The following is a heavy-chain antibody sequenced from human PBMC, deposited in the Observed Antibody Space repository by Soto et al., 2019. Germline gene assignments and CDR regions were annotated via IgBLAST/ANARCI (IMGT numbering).Heavy chain of an antibody. CDR1: GGSISTNDW. J-gene: IGHJ4*02. Sequence: PSETLSLTCAVSGGSISTNDWWTWVRQPPGKGLEWIGDIHHTGSTTNYSPSLQSRVTVSIDKSENQFSLNLDSVTAADTAVYFCARDFAYFDSWGQGTLVTVSS. CDR2: IHHTGSTT. V-gene: IGHV4-4*02. CDR3: ARDFAYFDS. D-gene: IGHD3-3*01.